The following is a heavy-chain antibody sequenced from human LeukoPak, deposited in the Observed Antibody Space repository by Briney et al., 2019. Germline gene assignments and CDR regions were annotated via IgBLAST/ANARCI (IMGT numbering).Heavy chain of an antibody. J-gene: IGHJ6*03. V-gene: IGHV1-69*13. D-gene: IGHD4-23*01. CDR2: IIPIFGTA. CDR3: AREATDYGGNSDYYYYMDV. CDR1: GGTFSSYA. Sequence: ASVKVSCKASGGTFSSYAISWVRQAPGQGLEWMGGIIPIFGTANYAQKFQGRVTITADESTGTAYMELSSLRSEDTAVYYCAREATDYGGNSDYYYYMDVWAKGPRSPSP.